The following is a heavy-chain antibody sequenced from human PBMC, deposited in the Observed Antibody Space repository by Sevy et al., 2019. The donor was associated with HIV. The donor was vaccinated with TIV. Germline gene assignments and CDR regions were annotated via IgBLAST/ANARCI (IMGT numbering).Heavy chain of an antibody. CDR1: GFTFSNYW. V-gene: IGHV3-7*01. CDR3: ARGGRFSRYFDL. CDR2: IKERGSEK. J-gene: IGHJ2*01. D-gene: IGHD3-10*01. Sequence: GGSLRLSCAASGFTFSNYWMSWVRQAPGKGLEWVADIKERGSEKYYVDSVKGRFTISRDKAKNSLDLQMDSLRNEDTAVYYCARGGRFSRYFDLWGRGTLVTVSS.